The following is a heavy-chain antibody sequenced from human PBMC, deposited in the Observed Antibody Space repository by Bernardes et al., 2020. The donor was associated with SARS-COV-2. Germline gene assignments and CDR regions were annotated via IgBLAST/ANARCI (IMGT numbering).Heavy chain of an antibody. CDR1: GFTFDDYA. CDR2: ISWNSGSI. CDR3: AKDASSSWYYYYGMDV. D-gene: IGHD6-13*01. V-gene: IGHV3-9*01. Sequence: GGSLRLSRAASGFTFDDYAMHWVRQVPGKGLEWVSGISWNSGSIGYADSVKGRFTISRDNAKNSLYLQMNSLRAEDTALYYCAKDASSSWYYYYGMDVWGQGTTVTVSS. J-gene: IGHJ6*02.